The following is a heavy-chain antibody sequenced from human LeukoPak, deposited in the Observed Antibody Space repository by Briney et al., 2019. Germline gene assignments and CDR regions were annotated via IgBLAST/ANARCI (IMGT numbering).Heavy chain of an antibody. V-gene: IGHV3-21*04. CDR3: VRGYTNYGYVFDI. CDR1: GFTVSSYS. J-gene: IGHJ3*02. CDR2: ISSSSSYI. D-gene: IGHD4-11*01. Sequence: PGGSLRLSCAGSGFTVSSYSMNWVRQAPGKGLEWVSSISSSSSYIYYADSVKGRFTISRDNAWNSLYLQMNNLRVEDTAVYCCVRGYTNYGYVFDIWGQGTMVTVSS.